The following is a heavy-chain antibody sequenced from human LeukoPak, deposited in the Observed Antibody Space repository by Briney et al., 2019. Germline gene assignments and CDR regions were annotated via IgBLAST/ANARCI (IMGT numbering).Heavy chain of an antibody. CDR1: GGSISSSSYY. CDR3: AREGLISRYCSSTSCYFDY. J-gene: IGHJ4*02. D-gene: IGHD2-2*01. CDR2: IYYSGST. V-gene: IGHV4-39*07. Sequence: PSETLSLTCTVSGGSISSSSYYWGWIRQPPGKGLEWIGSIYYSGSTYYNPSLKSRVTISVDRSKNQFSLKLSSVTAADTAVYYCAREGLISRYCSSTSCYFDYWGQGTLVTVSS.